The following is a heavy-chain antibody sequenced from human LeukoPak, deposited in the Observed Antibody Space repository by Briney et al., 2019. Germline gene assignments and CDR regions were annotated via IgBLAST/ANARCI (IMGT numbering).Heavy chain of an antibody. CDR2: ISSSSSYI. J-gene: IGHJ5*02. CDR1: GFTFSSYS. V-gene: IGHV3-21*04. Sequence: GGSLRLSCAASGFTFSSYSMNWVRQAPGKGLEWVSSISSSSSYIYYADSVKGRFTISRDNAKNSLYLQMNSLRAEDTAVYYCAREGPGPMIGDGWFDPWGQGTLVTVSS. CDR3: AREGPGPMIGDGWFDP. D-gene: IGHD3-22*01.